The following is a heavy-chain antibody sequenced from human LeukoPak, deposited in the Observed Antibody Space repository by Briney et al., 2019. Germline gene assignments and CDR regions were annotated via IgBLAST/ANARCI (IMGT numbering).Heavy chain of an antibody. D-gene: IGHD6-19*01. CDR2: ISVYNGNT. CDR1: GYTFTSYG. Sequence: ASVKVSCKASGYTFTSYGISWVRQAPGQGLEWKGWISVYNGNTNYAQNLQGRVTMTTDTSTSTAYMELRSLRSDDTAVYYCARGGNQWLVHRGYFDYWGQGTLVTVSS. J-gene: IGHJ4*02. CDR3: ARGGNQWLVHRGYFDY. V-gene: IGHV1-18*01.